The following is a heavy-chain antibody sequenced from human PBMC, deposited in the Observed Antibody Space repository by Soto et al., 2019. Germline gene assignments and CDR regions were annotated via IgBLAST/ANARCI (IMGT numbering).Heavy chain of an antibody. CDR2: INTDGSET. CDR1: GFTFSSYW. Sequence: GGSLRLSCAASGFTFSSYWMHWVRQVPGEGLVWVSRINTDGSETNYADSVKGRFTVSRDNAKNTQYLQMNSLRAEDAAVYYCARDGEGYWGQGTLVTVSS. D-gene: IGHD2-21*01. J-gene: IGHJ4*02. CDR3: ARDGEGY. V-gene: IGHV3-74*01.